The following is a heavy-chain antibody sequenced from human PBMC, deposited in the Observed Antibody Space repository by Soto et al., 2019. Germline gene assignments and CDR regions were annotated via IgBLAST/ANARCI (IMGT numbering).Heavy chain of an antibody. CDR1: GFTFSSYS. J-gene: IGHJ6*03. V-gene: IGHV3-21*01. CDR2: ISSSSSYI. CDR3: ASSPTGYYMDV. Sequence: EVQLVESGGGLVKPGGSLRLSCAASGFTFSSYSMNWVRQAPGKGLEWVSSISSSSSYIYYADSVKGRFTISRDNAKNSLYLQMNSLRAEDTAVYYCASSPTGYYMDVWGKGTTVTVSS.